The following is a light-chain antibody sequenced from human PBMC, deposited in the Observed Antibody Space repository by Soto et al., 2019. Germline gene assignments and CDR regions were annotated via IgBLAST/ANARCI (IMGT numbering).Light chain of an antibody. V-gene: IGLV2-23*01. CDR3: CSFAGSSTLL. J-gene: IGLJ3*02. CDR2: EGT. CDR1: SNDVGGYNL. Sequence: QSVLTQPASVSGSPGQSITVSCIGTSNDVGGYNLVSWYQQLPGKAPKLMIYEGTKRPSGVSSRFSGFTSGNTATLTISGLQTEDEADYYCCSFAGSSTLLFGGGTQLTVL.